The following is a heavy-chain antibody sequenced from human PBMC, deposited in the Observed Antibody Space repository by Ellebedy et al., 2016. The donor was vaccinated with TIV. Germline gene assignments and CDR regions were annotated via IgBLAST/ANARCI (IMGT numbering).Heavy chain of an antibody. J-gene: IGHJ4*02. Sequence: SETLSLTCAVYGGSFSGYYWSWIRQTPGKGLEWIGEINQSGRTNYNPSLDKGRVTISVDTSKNQFSLSLSPVTAADTAVYYCAEGRSGWYYFDYWGQGTPVTVSS. V-gene: IGHV4-34*01. D-gene: IGHD6-19*01. CDR2: INQSGRT. CDR3: AEGRSGWYYFDY. CDR1: GGSFSGYY.